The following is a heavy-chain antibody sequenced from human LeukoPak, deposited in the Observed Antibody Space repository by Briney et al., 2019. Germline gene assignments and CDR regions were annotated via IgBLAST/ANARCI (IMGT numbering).Heavy chain of an antibody. D-gene: IGHD7-27*01. CDR3: ARDRGNWGLDY. CDR2: IYFTGST. V-gene: IGHV4-61*01. Sequence: PSETLSLTCTVSGGSVSSDSYYWTWIRQPPGKGLEWLGYIYFTGSTNYNPSLKSRVTISVDTSKNQFSLKLSSVTAADTAVYYCARDRGNWGLDYWGQGTLVTVSS. CDR1: GGSVSSDSYY. J-gene: IGHJ4*02.